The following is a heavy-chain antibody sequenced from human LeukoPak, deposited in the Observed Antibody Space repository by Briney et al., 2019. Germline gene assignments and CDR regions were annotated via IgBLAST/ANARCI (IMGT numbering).Heavy chain of an antibody. CDR2: ISGSGGST. CDR3: AKDHMVRGVSPFDY. J-gene: IGHJ4*02. V-gene: IGHV3-23*01. CDR1: GFTVSSNY. Sequence: GGSLRLSCAASGFTVSSNYMSWVRQAPGKGLEWVSAISGSGGSTYYADSVKGRFTISRDNSKNTLYLQMNSLRAEDTAVYYCAKDHMVRGVSPFDYWGQGTLVTVSS. D-gene: IGHD3-10*01.